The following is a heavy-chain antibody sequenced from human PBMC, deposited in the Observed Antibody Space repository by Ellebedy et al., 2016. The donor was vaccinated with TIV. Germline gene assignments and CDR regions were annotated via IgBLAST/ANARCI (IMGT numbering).Heavy chain of an antibody. CDR3: ARDDVLDGNAFDF. D-gene: IGHD3-3*02. CDR1: GFTFSSYW. J-gene: IGHJ3*01. V-gene: IGHV3-33*08. CDR2: IVSDGSKQ. Sequence: PGGSLRLSCAASGFTFSSYWMSWVRQAPGKGLEWVAVIVSDGSKQHYADSVKGRFTISRDNSKNTLFLEIDSLTAEDTAVYYCARDDVLDGNAFDFWGQGTMVTVSS.